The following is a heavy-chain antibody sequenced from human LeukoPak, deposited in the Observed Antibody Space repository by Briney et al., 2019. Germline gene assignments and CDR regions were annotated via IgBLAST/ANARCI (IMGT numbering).Heavy chain of an antibody. J-gene: IGHJ4*02. CDR2: FDPEDGET. CDR3: ATASRDYYDISGYPHFAY. Sequence: GASVKVSCKVSGYTLTELSMHWVRQAPGKGLEWMGGFDPEDGETIYAQKFQGRVTMTEDTSTDTAYMELSSLRSEDTAVYYCATASRDYYDISGYPHFAYWGQGTLVTVSS. V-gene: IGHV1-24*01. CDR1: GYTLTELS. D-gene: IGHD3-22*01.